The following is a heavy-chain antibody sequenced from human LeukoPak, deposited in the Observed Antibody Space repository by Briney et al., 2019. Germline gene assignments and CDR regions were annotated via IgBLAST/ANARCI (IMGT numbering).Heavy chain of an antibody. J-gene: IGHJ4*02. Sequence: GRSLRLSCTASGFSFSKYAMHWGRQAPGKGLEWVAVISYDGRNKYHEDSVMCRFTISRDNSKNTVYLQMNSLRVEDTAVYYCAKGQVSAIVGPTTLDYWGKGTLVTVS. V-gene: IGHV3-30-3*01. CDR3: AKGQVSAIVGPTTLDY. D-gene: IGHD1-26*01. CDR2: ISYDGRNK. CDR1: GFSFSKYA.